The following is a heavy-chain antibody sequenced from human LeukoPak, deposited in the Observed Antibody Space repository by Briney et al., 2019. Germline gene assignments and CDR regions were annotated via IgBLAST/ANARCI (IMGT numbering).Heavy chain of an antibody. V-gene: IGHV3-23*03. CDR1: GFTFSSYA. D-gene: IGHD1-26*01. CDR2: IYSGGST. J-gene: IGHJ4*02. CDR3: AKAGLVGGLITEFDY. Sequence: PGGSLRLSCAASGFTFSSYAMSWVRQAPGKGLEWVSVIYSGGSTYYADSVKGRFTISRDNAKNSLYLQMNSLRAEDTALYYCAKAGLVGGLITEFDYWGQGTLVTVSS.